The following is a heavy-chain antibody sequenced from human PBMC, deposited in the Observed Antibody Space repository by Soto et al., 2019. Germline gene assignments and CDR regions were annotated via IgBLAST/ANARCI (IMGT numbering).Heavy chain of an antibody. J-gene: IGHJ5*01. CDR1: GGSISSYY. CDR2: IYYSGST. D-gene: IGHD6-6*01. Sequence: AETLSLTCTVSGGSISSYYWSWIRQPPGKGLEWIGYIYYSGSTNYNPSLKSRVTISVDTSKNQFSLKLSAVTAADTAVYYCARALAARLDPWGQGPLVTVSS. CDR3: ARALAARLDP. V-gene: IGHV4-59*01.